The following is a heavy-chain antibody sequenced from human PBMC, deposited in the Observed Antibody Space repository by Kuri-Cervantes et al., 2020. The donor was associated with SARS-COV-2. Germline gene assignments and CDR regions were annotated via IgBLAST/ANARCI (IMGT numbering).Heavy chain of an antibody. CDR2: IDHRGST. CDR1: GGSFSGYY. CDR3: ARLGVVVPAATNLDYYYYYGMDV. Sequence: GSLRLSCAVSGGSFSGYYWSWIRQPPGKGLEWIGEIDHRGSTNYNPSLKSRVTISVDTSKNQFSLKLSSVTAADTAVYYCARLGVVVPAATNLDYYYYYGMDVWGQGTTVTVSS. V-gene: IGHV4-34*01. D-gene: IGHD2-2*01. J-gene: IGHJ6*02.